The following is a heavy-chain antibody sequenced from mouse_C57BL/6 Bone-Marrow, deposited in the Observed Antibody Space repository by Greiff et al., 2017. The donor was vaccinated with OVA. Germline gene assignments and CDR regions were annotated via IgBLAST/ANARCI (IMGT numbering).Heavy chain of an antibody. CDR3: ARDDYYWYFDV. CDR1: GYTFTSYW. CDR2: IDPSDSYT. V-gene: IGHV1-69*01. J-gene: IGHJ1*03. D-gene: IGHD2-4*01. Sequence: VQLQQPGAELVMPGASVKLSCKASGYTFTSYWMHWVKQRPGQGLEWIGEIDPSDSYTNYNQKFKGKSTLTVDKSSSTAYMQLSSLTSEDSAVYYCARDDYYWYFDVWGTGTTVTVSS.